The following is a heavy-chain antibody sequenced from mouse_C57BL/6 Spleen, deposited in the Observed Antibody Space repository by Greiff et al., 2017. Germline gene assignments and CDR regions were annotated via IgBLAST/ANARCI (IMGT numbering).Heavy chain of an antibody. CDR3: AKNEDYYGPGYFDV. Sequence: QVQLKESGPGLVQPSQSLSITCTVSGFSLTSYGVHWVRQPPGKGLEWLGVIWSGGSTDYNAAFISRLSISKDNSKSQVFFKMNSLQADDTAIYYCAKNEDYYGPGYFDVWGTGTTVTVSS. D-gene: IGHD1-2*01. V-gene: IGHV2-4*01. J-gene: IGHJ1*03. CDR1: GFSLTSYG. CDR2: IWSGGST.